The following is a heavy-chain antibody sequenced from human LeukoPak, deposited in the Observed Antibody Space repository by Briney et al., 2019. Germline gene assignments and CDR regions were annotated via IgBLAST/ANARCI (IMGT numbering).Heavy chain of an antibody. J-gene: IGHJ5*02. Sequence: ASVKVSCKASGYTFTGYYMHWVRQAPGQGLEWMGWINPNSGDTNYAQKFQGRVTMTRDTSISTAYMELSRLRSDDTAVYYCARGVQDDFWSGYYTREGPDWFDPWGQGTLVTVSS. D-gene: IGHD3-3*01. CDR3: ARGVQDDFWSGYYTREGPDWFDP. CDR1: GYTFTGYY. CDR2: INPNSGDT. V-gene: IGHV1-2*02.